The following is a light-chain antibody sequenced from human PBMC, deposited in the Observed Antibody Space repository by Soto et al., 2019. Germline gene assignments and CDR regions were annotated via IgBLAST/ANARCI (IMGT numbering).Light chain of an antibody. CDR3: AAWDDSLNGWV. V-gene: IGLV1-44*01. J-gene: IGLJ3*02. CDR2: SND. CDR1: SSNIGSNS. Sequence: QLVLTQPPSASGTPGQRVTISCSGSSSNIGSNSVNWYQHVPGTAPKLLIYSNDQRPSGVPDRFSGTSASLAISGLQSEDEADYYCAAWDDSLNGWVFGGGTKLTVL.